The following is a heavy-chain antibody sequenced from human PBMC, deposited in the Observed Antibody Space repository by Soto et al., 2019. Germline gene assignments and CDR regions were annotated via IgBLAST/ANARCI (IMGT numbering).Heavy chain of an antibody. CDR2: ISSSSSYT. CDR1: GFTFSDYY. CDR3: ARGRIAVKGY. Sequence: GGSLSLSCAASGFTFSDYYMSWIRQAPGKGLEWVSYISSSSSYTNYADSVKGRFTISRDNAKNSLYLQMNSLRAEDTAVYYCARGRIAVKGYWGQGTLVTVSS. V-gene: IGHV3-11*06. J-gene: IGHJ4*02. D-gene: IGHD6-19*01.